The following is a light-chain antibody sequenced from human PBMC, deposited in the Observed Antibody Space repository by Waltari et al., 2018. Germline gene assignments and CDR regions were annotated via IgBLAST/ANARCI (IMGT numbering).Light chain of an antibody. J-gene: IGKJ5*01. Sequence: DIVMTQTPLPLSVTSGQPAPISCKSSQSLLHSDGNTYLYWYLQKPGQSPQPLIYEVSSRLSGVPDRFSGSGSGTDFTLKISRVEAEDVGVYYCMQAIHLPITFGQGTRLEIK. V-gene: IGKV2-29*02. CDR1: QSLLHSDGNTY. CDR3: MQAIHLPIT. CDR2: EVS.